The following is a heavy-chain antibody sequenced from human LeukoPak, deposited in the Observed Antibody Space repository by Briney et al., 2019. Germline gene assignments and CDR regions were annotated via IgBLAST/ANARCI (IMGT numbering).Heavy chain of an antibody. Sequence: PSETLSLTCTVSGGSISSSSYYWGWIRQPPGKGLEWIGSIYYSGSTYYNPSLKSRVTISVDTSKNQFTLKLSSVNAADTAVYYCARKTYYGTSEDYWGQGTLVTVSS. V-gene: IGHV4-39*06. J-gene: IGHJ4*02. CDR2: IYYSGST. CDR1: GGSISSSSYY. CDR3: ARKTYYGTSEDY. D-gene: IGHD3-3*01.